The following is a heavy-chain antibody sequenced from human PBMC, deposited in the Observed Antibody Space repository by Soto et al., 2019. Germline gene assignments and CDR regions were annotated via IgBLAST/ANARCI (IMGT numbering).Heavy chain of an antibody. J-gene: IGHJ6*02. Sequence: GESLKISCKGSGYSFTSYWIGWVRQMPGKGLECMGIIYPGDSDTGYSPSFQGQVTISADKSISTAYLQWSSLKASDTAMYYCARPTNRGKYYYGMDVWGQGTTVTV. CDR3: ARPTNRGKYYYGMDV. D-gene: IGHD2-8*01. CDR1: GYSFTSYW. CDR2: IYPGDSDT. V-gene: IGHV5-51*01.